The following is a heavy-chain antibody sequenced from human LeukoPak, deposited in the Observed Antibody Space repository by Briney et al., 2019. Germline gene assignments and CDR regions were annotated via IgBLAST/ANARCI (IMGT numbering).Heavy chain of an antibody. CDR1: GFTFSSYA. V-gene: IGHV3-23*01. J-gene: IGHJ4*02. CDR2: ISGSGGST. Sequence: PGGSLRLSCAASGFTFSSYAMSWVRQAPGKGLEWVSAISGSGGSTYYADSVKGRFTISRDNSKNTLYLQMNNLRAEDTAVYYCAARIWSAYYTFDCWGQGTLVTVSS. CDR3: AARIWSAYYTFDC. D-gene: IGHD3-3*01.